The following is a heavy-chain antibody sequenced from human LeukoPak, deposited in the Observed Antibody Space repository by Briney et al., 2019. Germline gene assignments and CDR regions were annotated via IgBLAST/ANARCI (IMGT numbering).Heavy chain of an antibody. CDR3: ARLKQQLGYDY. J-gene: IGHJ4*02. CDR2: FYYSGST. D-gene: IGHD6-13*01. V-gene: IGHV4-39*07. Sequence: SETLSLTCTVSGDSISSSNYFTGWVRQPPGRGLEWIGTFYYSGSTNYNPPLKSRVTISVDTSKNQFSLKLSSVTAADTAVYYCARLKQQLGYDYWGQGTLVTVSS. CDR1: GDSISSSNYF.